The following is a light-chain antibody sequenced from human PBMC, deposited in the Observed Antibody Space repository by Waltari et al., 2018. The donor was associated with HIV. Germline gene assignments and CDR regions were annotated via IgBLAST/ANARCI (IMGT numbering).Light chain of an antibody. CDR3: QVWDSSTVI. V-gene: IGLV3-9*01. Sequence: SYLLTQAPSVSVAPGQTATISCGGDYLESKNVRWFQQKPGQAPLLVLFKPFKRPPAVPERFSGSNSANTATLTISGAQLADEGDYYCQVWDSSTVIFGSGT. J-gene: IGLJ1*01. CDR2: KPF. CDR1: YLESKN.